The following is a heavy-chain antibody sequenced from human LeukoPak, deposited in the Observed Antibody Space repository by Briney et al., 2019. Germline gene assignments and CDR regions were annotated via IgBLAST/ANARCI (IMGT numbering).Heavy chain of an antibody. D-gene: IGHD3-16*02. CDR2: IYYSGST. J-gene: IGHJ4*02. CDR1: GGFISSYY. Sequence: PSETLSLTCSVSGGFISSYYWSWIRQPPGKGLEWIGYIYYSGSTYYNPSLKSRVTISVDTSKNQFSLKLNSVTAADTAVYYCARSAPIYDYVWGSYRQYYFDYWGQGTLVTVSS. V-gene: IGHV4-59*08. CDR3: ARSAPIYDYVWGSYRQYYFDY.